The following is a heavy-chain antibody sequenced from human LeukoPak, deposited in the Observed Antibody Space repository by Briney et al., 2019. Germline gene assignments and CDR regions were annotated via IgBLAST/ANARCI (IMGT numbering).Heavy chain of an antibody. CDR2: INPNTGGT. CDR1: GYTFTGYD. J-gene: IGHJ3*02. CDR3: ARGYDFWSAPDAFDI. V-gene: IGHV1-2*02. Sequence: ASVKVSCKSSGYTFTGYDLHWVRQAPGQGLEWMGWINPNTGGTTYAEKVQGRVTMTRDTSISTAYMELNRLRSDDTAMYFCARGYDFWSAPDAFDIWGQGTMVTVSS. D-gene: IGHD3-3*01.